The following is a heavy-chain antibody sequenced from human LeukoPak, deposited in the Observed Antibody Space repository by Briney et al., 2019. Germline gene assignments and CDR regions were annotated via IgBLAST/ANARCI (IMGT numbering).Heavy chain of an antibody. CDR1: GGSISSGDYY. V-gene: IGHV4-30-4*08. J-gene: IGHJ4*02. CDR3: ARLSVWGSYRIDY. Sequence: PSETLSLTCTVSGGSISSGDYYWSWIRQPPGKGLEWIGYIYYSGSTYYNPSLKSRVTISVDTSKNQFSLKLSSVTAADTAVYYCARLSVWGSYRIDYWGQGTLVTVSS. D-gene: IGHD3-16*02. CDR2: IYYSGST.